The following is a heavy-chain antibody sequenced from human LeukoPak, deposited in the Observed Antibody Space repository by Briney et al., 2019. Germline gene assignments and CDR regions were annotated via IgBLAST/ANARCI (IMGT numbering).Heavy chain of an antibody. J-gene: IGHJ4*02. D-gene: IGHD3-9*01. CDR1: GFTFDNYA. V-gene: IGHV3-9*01. Sequence: GGSLRLSCATSGFTFDNYAMHWVRQAPGKGLEWVSGISWNSGSIGYADSVKGRFTISRDNAKNSLYLQMNSLRAEDTALYYCAKPGGELRYFDWLFFSNWGQGTLVTVSS. CDR3: AKPGGELRYFDWLFFSN. CDR2: ISWNSGSI.